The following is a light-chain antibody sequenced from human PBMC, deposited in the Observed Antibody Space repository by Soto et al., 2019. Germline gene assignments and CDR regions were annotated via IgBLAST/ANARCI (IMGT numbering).Light chain of an antibody. V-gene: IGKV1-39*01. CDR1: QSISSY. CDR3: QQSYSPPPLT. Sequence: DIQMTQSPSSLSASVGDRVTITCRASQSISSYLNWYQQKPGKAPKLLIYAASSLQSGVPSRFSGSGSGTDFTLTISSLQPEDFATYYCQQSYSPPPLTFGQGTRLEIK. J-gene: IGKJ5*01. CDR2: AAS.